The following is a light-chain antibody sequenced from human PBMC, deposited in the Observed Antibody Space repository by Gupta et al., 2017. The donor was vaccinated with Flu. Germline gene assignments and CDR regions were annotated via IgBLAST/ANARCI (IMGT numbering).Light chain of an antibody. CDR1: QTIKTY. Sequence: DIQMTQPPSSLSESVGARVTITCRASQTIKTYLNWYRQKSGKAPTLLVYDAATLHTGVPSRFSGSGSVTEFTLTISRLQLEDFATYFCQQNFGTPTSFGQGTRLEIK. V-gene: IGKV1-39*01. J-gene: IGKJ5*01. CDR3: QQNFGTPTS. CDR2: DAA.